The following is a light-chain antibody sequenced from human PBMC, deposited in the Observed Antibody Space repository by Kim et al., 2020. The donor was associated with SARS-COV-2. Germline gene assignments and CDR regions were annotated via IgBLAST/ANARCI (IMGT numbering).Light chain of an antibody. CDR1: PSNIGSNV. CDR3: AAWDDSLNGAV. Sequence: GQRVTSSCSGSPSNIGSNVVSWYQQLPGTPPKLFIYNNNQRPSGVPARFSASKSGTSASLAISGLQSEDEADYYCAAWDDSLNGAVFGGGTQLTVL. J-gene: IGLJ7*01. V-gene: IGLV1-44*01. CDR2: NNN.